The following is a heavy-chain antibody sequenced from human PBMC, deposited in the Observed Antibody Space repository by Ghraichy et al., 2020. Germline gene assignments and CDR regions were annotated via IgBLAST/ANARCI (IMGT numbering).Heavy chain of an antibody. V-gene: IGHV3-30*18. CDR1: GFTFSSYG. Sequence: GSLRLSCAASGFTFSSYGMHWVRQAPGKGLEWMAVMSYDGGNKNYAASVKGRFTISRDYFKNTLYLQMNNLRAEDTAVYFCAKDLSLYGSGSYYGVDVWGHGTTVTVSS. J-gene: IGHJ6*02. CDR3: AKDLSLYGSGSYYGVDV. CDR2: MSYDGGNK. D-gene: IGHD3-10*01.